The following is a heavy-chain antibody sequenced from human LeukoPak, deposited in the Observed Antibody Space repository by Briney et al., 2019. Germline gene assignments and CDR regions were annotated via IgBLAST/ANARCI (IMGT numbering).Heavy chain of an antibody. CDR1: GGSFSGYY. D-gene: IGHD3-3*01. V-gene: IGHV4-34*01. J-gene: IGHJ4*02. Sequence: SETLSLTCAVYGGSFSGYYWSWIRQPPGKGLEWIGEINHSGSTNYNPSLKSRVTISVDTSKNQFSLKLSSVITADTAVYFCARSAPHNFGYYFDYWGQGTLVTVSS. CDR3: ARSAPHNFGYYFDY. CDR2: INHSGST.